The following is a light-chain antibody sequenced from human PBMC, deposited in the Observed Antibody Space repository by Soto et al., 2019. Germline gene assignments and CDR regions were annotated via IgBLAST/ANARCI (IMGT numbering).Light chain of an antibody. CDR2: EVS. CDR1: SSDFGIYNS. J-gene: IGLJ1*01. CDR3: SSYTSSNTYV. V-gene: IGLV2-18*02. Sequence: QPVLTQPPSVSGSPGQSVTISCTGTSSDFGIYNSVSRYQQPPGTVPKLMIYEVSNRPSGVPDRFSGSKSGNTASLTISGLQAEDEADYYCSSYTSSNTYVFGTGTKVTVL.